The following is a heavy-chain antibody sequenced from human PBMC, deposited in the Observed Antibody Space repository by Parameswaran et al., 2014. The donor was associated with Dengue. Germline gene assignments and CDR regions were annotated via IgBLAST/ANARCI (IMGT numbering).Heavy chain of an antibody. CDR3: ARMRPETMYYYYGMDV. D-gene: IGHD4/OR15-4a*01. J-gene: IGHJ6*02. Sequence: VRQAPGKALEWLAHIFSNDEKSYSTSLKSRLTISKDTSKGQVVLTMTNMDPVDTATYYCARMRPETMYYYYGMDVWGQGTTVTVSS. CDR2: IFSNDEK. V-gene: IGHV2-26*01.